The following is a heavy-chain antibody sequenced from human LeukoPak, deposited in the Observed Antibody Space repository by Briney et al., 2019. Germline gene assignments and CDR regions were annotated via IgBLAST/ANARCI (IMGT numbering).Heavy chain of an antibody. CDR3: AGDLQGTGSPLDS. CDR1: GFTFSSYA. V-gene: IGHV3-21*01. D-gene: IGHD1-1*01. Sequence: PGGSLRLSCAASGFTFSSYAMSWVRQAPGKGLEWVSSISSSRRYIYYADSVKGRFTISRDNAKSSLYLQMNSLRAEDTAVYYCAGDLQGTGSPLDSWGQGVLVTVSS. CDR2: ISSSRRYI. J-gene: IGHJ4*02.